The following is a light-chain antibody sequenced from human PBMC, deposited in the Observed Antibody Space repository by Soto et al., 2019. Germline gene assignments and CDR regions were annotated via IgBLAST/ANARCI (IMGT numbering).Light chain of an antibody. CDR3: QQYYQWPLT. CDR2: GTS. CDR1: QRVSST. J-gene: IGKJ4*01. V-gene: IGKV3-15*01. Sequence: EIVMTQSPATLSVSPGERATLSCRASQRVSSTLAWYQQIPGQAPRLLLYGTSTRATGIPARFSGSGSGTEFTLTISSLQSEDFAFYYCQQYYQWPLTFGGGTKVEVK.